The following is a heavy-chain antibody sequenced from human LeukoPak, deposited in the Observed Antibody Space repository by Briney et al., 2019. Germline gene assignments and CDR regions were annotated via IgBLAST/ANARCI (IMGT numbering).Heavy chain of an antibody. V-gene: IGHV4-39*01. CDR2: IYYSGST. Sequence: PSETLSLTCTVSGGSISSSSYYWGWIRQPPGKGLEWIGSIYYSGSTYYNPSLKSRVTISVDTSKNRFSLKLSSVTAADTAVYYCARRSSRVRGVISPFDYWGQGTLVTVSS. CDR1: GGSISSSSYY. J-gene: IGHJ4*02. CDR3: ARRSSRVRGVISPFDY. D-gene: IGHD3-10*01.